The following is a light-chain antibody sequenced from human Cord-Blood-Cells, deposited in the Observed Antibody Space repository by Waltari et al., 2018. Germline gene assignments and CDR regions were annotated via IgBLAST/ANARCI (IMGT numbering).Light chain of an antibody. CDR2: AAS. CDR1: QSTSSY. J-gene: IGKJ3*01. V-gene: IGKV1-39*01. Sequence: DIQMTQSPSSLSASVGDRVTITCRASQSTSSYLNWYQQKPGKAPKLLIYAASSLQSGVPSRVSGSGSETDFTLTISSLQPEDFATYYCQQSYSTLTFGPGTKVDIK. CDR3: QQSYSTLT.